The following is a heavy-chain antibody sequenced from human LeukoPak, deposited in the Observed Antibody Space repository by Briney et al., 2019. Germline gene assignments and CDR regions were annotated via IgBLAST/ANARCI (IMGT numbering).Heavy chain of an antibody. CDR3: SRERAGYYSDY. CDR2: ITGTGTTT. CDR1: GFPFSTYT. Sequence: GGSLRLSCAASGFPFSTYTMQWVHQAPGKGLEFVSLITGTGTTTVYADSVKGRFTISRDNSKSTLYLQMGSLRAEDMAVYYCSRERAGYYSDYWGQGTLVTVSS. V-gene: IGHV3-64*02. D-gene: IGHD2-15*01. J-gene: IGHJ4*02.